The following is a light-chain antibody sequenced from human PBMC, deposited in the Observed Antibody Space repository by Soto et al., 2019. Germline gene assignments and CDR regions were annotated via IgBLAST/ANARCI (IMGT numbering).Light chain of an antibody. CDR3: QHYENLPLT. J-gene: IGKJ3*01. CDR2: DAS. CDR1: QGISDY. Sequence: DIQMTQSPSSLSASVGDRVTITCQASQGISDYLNWYQQKPGKAPKLLIYDASNLKTGVPSRFSGSGFGTHFTFTISSLQPEDIATYYCQHYENLPLTVGPGTKVEMK. V-gene: IGKV1-33*01.